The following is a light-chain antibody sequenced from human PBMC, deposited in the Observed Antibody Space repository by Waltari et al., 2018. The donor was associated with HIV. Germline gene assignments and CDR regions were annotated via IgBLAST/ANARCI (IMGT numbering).Light chain of an antibody. CDR2: GKN. CDR1: SLRKYY. J-gene: IGLJ2*01. V-gene: IGLV3-19*01. CDR3: ACWDRSGDYIL. Sequence: SSELTQDPAVSVALGQTVKIACLGDSLRKYYASWYRLRPGQAPQLLVYGKNSRPSGSPDRFSAASSGNRAFLTITGARAEDEADYFCACWDRSGDYILFGGGTSLTGL.